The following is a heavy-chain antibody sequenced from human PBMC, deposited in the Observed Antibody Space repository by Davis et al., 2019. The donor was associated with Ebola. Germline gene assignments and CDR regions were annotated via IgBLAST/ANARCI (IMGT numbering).Heavy chain of an antibody. CDR1: GGSVGSDY. D-gene: IGHD5-18*01. CDR3: ARGGYGLDY. V-gene: IGHV4-59*08. CDR2: ISNGGRT. Sequence: SETLSLTCSVSGGSVGSDYWSWIRQSPGKGLEWIAFISNGGRTIYNPSLRGRVTISIDTSKNQFSLEVRSVTAADTAVYYCARGGYGLDYWGQGTLVTVSS. J-gene: IGHJ4*02.